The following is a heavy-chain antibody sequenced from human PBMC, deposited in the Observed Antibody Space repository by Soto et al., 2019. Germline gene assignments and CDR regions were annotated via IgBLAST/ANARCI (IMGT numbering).Heavy chain of an antibody. CDR2: FDPEDGET. CDR1: GYTFTELS. J-gene: IGHJ5*02. CDR3: ATPRPYCSSTSCYSFDP. Sequence: GASVKVSCKASGYTFTELSMHWVRQAPGKGLEWMGGFDPEDGETIYAQKFQGRVTMTEDTSTDTAYMELSSLRSEDTAVYYCATPRPYCSSTSCYSFDPWGQGTLVTVSS. V-gene: IGHV1-24*01. D-gene: IGHD2-2*01.